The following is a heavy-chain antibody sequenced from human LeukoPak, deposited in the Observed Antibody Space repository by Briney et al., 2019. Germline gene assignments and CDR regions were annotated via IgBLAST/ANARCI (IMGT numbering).Heavy chain of an antibody. CDR2: IKQDGSEK. V-gene: IGHV3-7*01. CDR3: ARDVGSGSTFDY. D-gene: IGHD3-10*01. CDR1: GFTFSSYW. Sequence: PGGSLRLSCAASGFTFSSYWMSWVGQAPGKGLEWVANIKQDGSEKYYVGSVKGRFTISRVNAKNSLYLQMNSLRPEDTAVYYCARDVGSGSTFDYWGQGTLVTVSS. J-gene: IGHJ4*02.